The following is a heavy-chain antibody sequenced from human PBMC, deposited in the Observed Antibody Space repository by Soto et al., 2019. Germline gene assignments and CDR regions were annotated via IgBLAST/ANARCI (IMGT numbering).Heavy chain of an antibody. D-gene: IGHD1-26*01. Sequence: ASVKVSCKASGYTFTSYAMHWVRQAPGQRLEWMGWINAGNGNTKYSQKFQGRVTITRDTSASTAYMELSSLRSEDTAVYYCARSYGIHDNFDYWGQGTLVTVSS. CDR1: GYTFTSYA. CDR3: ARSYGIHDNFDY. CDR2: INAGNGNT. J-gene: IGHJ4*02. V-gene: IGHV1-3*01.